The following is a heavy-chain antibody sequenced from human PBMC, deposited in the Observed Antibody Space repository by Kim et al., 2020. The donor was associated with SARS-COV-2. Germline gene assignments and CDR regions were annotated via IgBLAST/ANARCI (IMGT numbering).Heavy chain of an antibody. Sequence: GGSLRLSCAASGFSFSTFGMEWVRQAPGKGLEWVAVIWYDGSDQYYGDSVRGRFTISRDNSKKMLYLQMNNLRVDDTAMYYCAGGDHGLTYWGQGTLVTVSS. D-gene: IGHD3-16*01. V-gene: IGHV3-33*01. CDR3: AGGDHGLTY. CDR1: GFSFSTFG. CDR2: IWYDGSDQ. J-gene: IGHJ4*02.